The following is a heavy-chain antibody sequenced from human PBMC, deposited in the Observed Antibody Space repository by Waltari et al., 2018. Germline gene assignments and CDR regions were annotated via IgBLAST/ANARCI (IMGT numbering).Heavy chain of an antibody. J-gene: IGHJ3*02. V-gene: IGHV4-38-2*01. D-gene: IGHD3-22*01. CDR2: ICHTGST. CDR3: ARKTYYYDSSGPRAGAFDS. CDR1: GYSISSGYY. Sequence: QVQLQASGSGLVQPSESLSLTCAVSGYSISSGYYWGWFRQPPWKGLAWIGSICHTGSTYSNPSLMRRVTISVDTSKNQFALKLSSVTAADTAVYYWARKTYYYDSSGPRAGAFDSWGQGTMVTVSS.